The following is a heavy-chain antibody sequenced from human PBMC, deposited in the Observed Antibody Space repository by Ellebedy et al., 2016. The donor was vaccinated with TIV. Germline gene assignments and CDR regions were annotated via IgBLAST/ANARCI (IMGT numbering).Heavy chain of an antibody. CDR3: ARAPRYCSSTSCPRGGMDV. J-gene: IGHJ6*02. V-gene: IGHV1-8*01. D-gene: IGHD2-2*01. CDR1: GYTFTSYD. Sequence: ASVKVSXKASGYTFTSYDINWVRQATGQGLEWMGWMNPNSGNTGYAQKFQGRVTMTRNTSISTAYMELSSLRSEDTAVYYCARAPRYCSSTSCPRGGMDVWGQGTTVTVSS. CDR2: MNPNSGNT.